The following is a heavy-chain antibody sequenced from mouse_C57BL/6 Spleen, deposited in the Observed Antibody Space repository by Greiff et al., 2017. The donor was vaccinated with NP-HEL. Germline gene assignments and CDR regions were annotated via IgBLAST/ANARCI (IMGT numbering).Heavy chain of an antibody. Sequence: VQLQQPGAELVRPGTSVKLSCKASGYTFTSYWMHWVKQRPGQGLEWIGVIDPSDSYTNYNQKFKCKATLTVDTSSSTAYMQLSSLTSEDSAVYYCAREELRHYFDYWGQGTTLTVSS. CDR2: IDPSDSYT. CDR1: GYTFTSYW. D-gene: IGHD1-2*01. CDR3: AREELRHYFDY. J-gene: IGHJ2*01. V-gene: IGHV1-59*01.